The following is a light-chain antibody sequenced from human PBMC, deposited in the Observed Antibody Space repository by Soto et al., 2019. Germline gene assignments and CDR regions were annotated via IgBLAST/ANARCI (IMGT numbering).Light chain of an antibody. CDR2: AAS. V-gene: IGKV1-9*01. CDR3: QQYYSYPQT. Sequence: DIQLTQSPSFPSASVGDRVTITCRASQGISSYLAWYQQKPGKAPKLLIYAASTLQSGVPSRFSGSGSGTDFTLTISCLQSEDFATYYCQQYYSYPQTFGQGSKVDIK. J-gene: IGKJ1*01. CDR1: QGISSY.